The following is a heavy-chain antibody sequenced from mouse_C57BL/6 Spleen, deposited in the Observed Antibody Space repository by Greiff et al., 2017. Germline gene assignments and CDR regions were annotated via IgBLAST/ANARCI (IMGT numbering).Heavy chain of an antibody. D-gene: IGHD1-1*01. CDR2: IDPEDGET. V-gene: IGHV14-2*01. CDR1: GFNIKDYY. J-gene: IGHJ4*01. Sequence: EVKLVESGAELVKPGASVKLSCTASGFNIKDYYMHWVKQRTEQGLEWIGRIDPEDGETKYAPKFQGKATITADTSSNTAYLQLSSLTSEDTAVYYCARYYGSTNYYAMDYWGQGTSVTVSS. CDR3: ARYYGSTNYYAMDY.